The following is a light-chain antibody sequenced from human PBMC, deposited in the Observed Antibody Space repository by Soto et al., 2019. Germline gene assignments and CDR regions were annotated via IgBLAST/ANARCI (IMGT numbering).Light chain of an antibody. CDR3: QHRTNWPRT. J-gene: IGKJ2*01. CDR1: QSVGTF. V-gene: IGKV3-11*01. CDR2: DTS. Sequence: EVVLTQSPVTLSLSPGERATLSCRASQSVGTFLAWYQQKPGQAPRLIIYDTSNRATGIPARFSGTGSGTDFALTISSVEPEDFAVYFGQHRTNWPRTCGQGTKLDIK.